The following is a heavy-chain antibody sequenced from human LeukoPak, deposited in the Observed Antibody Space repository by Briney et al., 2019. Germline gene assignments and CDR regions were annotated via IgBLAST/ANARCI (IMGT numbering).Heavy chain of an antibody. CDR3: ASLYGDYGPGGFDY. Sequence: SETLSLTCAVSGYSISSGYYWGWIRQPPGKGLEWIGSIYHSGSTYYNPSLKSRVTISVDTSKNQFSLKLSSVTAASTAVYYCASLYGDYGPGGFDYGGQGTLVTVSS. D-gene: IGHD4-17*01. J-gene: IGHJ4*02. V-gene: IGHV4-38-2*01. CDR2: IYHSGST. CDR1: GYSISSGYY.